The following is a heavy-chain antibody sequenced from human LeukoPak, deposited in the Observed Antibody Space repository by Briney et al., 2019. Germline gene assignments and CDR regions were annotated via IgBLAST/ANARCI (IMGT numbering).Heavy chain of an antibody. Sequence: SQTLSLTCTVSGYSISSGYYWGWIRQPPGKGLEWIGSIYHSGSTYYNPSLKSRVTISVDTSKNQFSLKLSSVTAADTAVYYCARDFTIVVVPAALSWFDPWGQGTLVTVSS. CDR2: IYHSGST. D-gene: IGHD2-2*01. V-gene: IGHV4-38-2*02. J-gene: IGHJ5*02. CDR3: ARDFTIVVVPAALSWFDP. CDR1: GYSISSGYY.